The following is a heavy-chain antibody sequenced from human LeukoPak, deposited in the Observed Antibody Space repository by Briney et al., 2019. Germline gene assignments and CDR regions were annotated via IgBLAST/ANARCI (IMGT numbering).Heavy chain of an antibody. CDR3: ARSRDSSGYYYLI. D-gene: IGHD3-22*01. CDR1: GYTFSNYW. CDR2: IYPDDSNT. J-gene: IGHJ4*02. Sequence: GESLKISCEASGYTFSNYWIGWVRQMPGKGLEWMGIIYPDDSNTIYSPSFQGQVTISADKSISAAYLQWSSLKASDTAMYYCARSRDSSGYYYLIWGQGTLVTVSS. V-gene: IGHV5-51*01.